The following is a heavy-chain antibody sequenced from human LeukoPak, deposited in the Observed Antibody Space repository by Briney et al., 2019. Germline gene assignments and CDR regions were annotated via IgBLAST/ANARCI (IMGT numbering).Heavy chain of an antibody. J-gene: IGHJ6*04. CDR3: AELGITMIGGV. Sequence: GGSLRLSCAASGFTFSSYEMNWVRQAPGKGLEWVSYISSSRSTIYYADSVKGRFTISSDNAKNSLYLQMNSLRAEDTAVYYCAELGITMIGGVWGKGTTVTISS. CDR1: GFTFSSYE. D-gene: IGHD3-10*02. V-gene: IGHV3-48*03. CDR2: ISSSRSTI.